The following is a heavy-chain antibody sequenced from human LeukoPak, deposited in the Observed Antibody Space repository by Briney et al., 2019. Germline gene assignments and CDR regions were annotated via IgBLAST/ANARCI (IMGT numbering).Heavy chain of an antibody. CDR1: GGTFSSYA. D-gene: IGHD3-22*01. V-gene: IGHV1-69*05. CDR3: ARSPNFTYYYDSSGSAPLDY. Sequence: SVKVSCKASGGTFSSYAISWVRQAPGQGLEWMGGIIPIFGTANYAQKFQGRVTITTDESTSTAYMELSSLRSEDTAVYYCARSPNFTYYYDSSGSAPLDYWGQGTLVTVSS. CDR2: IIPIFGTA. J-gene: IGHJ4*02.